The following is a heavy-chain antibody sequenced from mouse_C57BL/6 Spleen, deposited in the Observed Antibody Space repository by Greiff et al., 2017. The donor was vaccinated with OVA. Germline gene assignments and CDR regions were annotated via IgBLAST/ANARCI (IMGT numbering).Heavy chain of an antibody. CDR1: GYSFTDYN. J-gene: IGHJ4*01. CDR2: INPNYGTT. D-gene: IGHD2-2*01. V-gene: IGHV1-39*01. Sequence: EVQLQQSGPELVKPGASVKISCKASGYSFTDYNMNWVKQSNGKSLEWIGGINPNYGTTSYNQKFKGKATLTVDQSSSTAYMQLNSLTSEDSAVYYCARVIYYGYDGAMDYWGQGTSVTVSS. CDR3: ARVIYYGYDGAMDY.